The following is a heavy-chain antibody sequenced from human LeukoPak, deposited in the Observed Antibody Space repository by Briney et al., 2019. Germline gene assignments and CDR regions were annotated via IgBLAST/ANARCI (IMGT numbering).Heavy chain of an antibody. D-gene: IGHD3-22*01. CDR2: IRSKANTYAT. V-gene: IGHV3-73*01. J-gene: IGHJ4*02. Sequence: GGSLRLSCAASGFTFSGSAMLWVRQASGKGMEWVGRIRSKANTYATAYAAPVKGRFIISRDDSKNTAYLQMNSLKPEDTAVYYCTRHNYYEDGFDYWGQGTLVTVSS. CDR1: GFTFSGSA. CDR3: TRHNYYEDGFDY.